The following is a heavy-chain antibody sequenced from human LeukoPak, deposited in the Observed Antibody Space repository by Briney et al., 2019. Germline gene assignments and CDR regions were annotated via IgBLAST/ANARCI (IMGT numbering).Heavy chain of an antibody. Sequence: AGGSLRRSCAASGFTFGRYWMHWVRQVPGKGLVWVSRINSDGRRTSYADSVKGRFTISRDNAKNTLYLQMNSLRAEDTAVYYCARDRESAFDIWGQGTMVTVSS. D-gene: IGHD3-10*01. CDR3: ARDRESAFDI. CDR1: GFTFGRYW. V-gene: IGHV3-74*01. CDR2: INSDGRRT. J-gene: IGHJ3*02.